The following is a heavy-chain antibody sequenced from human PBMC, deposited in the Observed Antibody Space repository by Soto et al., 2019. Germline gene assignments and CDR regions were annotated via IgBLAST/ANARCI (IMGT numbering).Heavy chain of an antibody. V-gene: IGHV4-34*01. CDR3: ARGRAVYCSSTSCYWGSGWRVTFFDY. J-gene: IGHJ4*02. CDR2: INHSGST. D-gene: IGHD2-2*01. CDR1: GGSFSGYY. Sequence: SETLSLTCAVYGGSFSGYYWSWIRQPPGKGLEWIGEINHSGSTNYNPSLKSRVTISVDTSKNQFSLKLSSVTAADTAVYYCARGRAVYCSSTSCYWGSGWRVTFFDYWGQGTLVTVS.